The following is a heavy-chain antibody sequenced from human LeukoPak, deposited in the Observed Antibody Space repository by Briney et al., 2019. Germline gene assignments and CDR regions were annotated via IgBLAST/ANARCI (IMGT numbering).Heavy chain of an antibody. V-gene: IGHV3-7*01. CDR1: GFTFSSYW. CDR2: IKQDGSEK. J-gene: IGHJ4*02. Sequence: PGGPLRLSCAASGFTFSSYWMSWVRQAPGKGLEWVANIKQDGSEKYYVDSVKGRFTISRDNAKNSLYLQMNSLRAEDTAVYYCARDPDPYYFDYWGQGTLVTVSS. CDR3: ARDPDPYYFDY.